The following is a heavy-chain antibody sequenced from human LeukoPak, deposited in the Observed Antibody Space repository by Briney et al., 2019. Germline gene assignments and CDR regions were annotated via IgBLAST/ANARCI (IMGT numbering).Heavy chain of an antibody. CDR2: ISYDGSNK. V-gene: IGHV3-30-3*01. J-gene: IGHJ4*02. CDR1: GFTFSSYA. CDR3: ARLPAYCSSTSCYYDY. D-gene: IGHD2-2*01. Sequence: GGSLRLSCAASGFTFSSYAMHWVRQAPGKGLEWVAVISYDGSNKYYADSVKGRFTISRDNSKNTLYLQMNSLRAEDTAVYYCARLPAYCSSTSCYYDYWGQGTLVTVSS.